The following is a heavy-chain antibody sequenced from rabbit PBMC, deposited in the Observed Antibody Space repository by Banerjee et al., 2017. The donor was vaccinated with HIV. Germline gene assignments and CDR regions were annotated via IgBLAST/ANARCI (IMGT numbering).Heavy chain of an antibody. D-gene: IGHD8-1*01. J-gene: IGHJ6*01. Sequence: QSLEESGGDLVKPGASLTLNCTASGVSFSSTYYMRWVRQAPGKGLEWIACIDTGSSGFTYFASWAKGRFTISKTSSTTVTLQVTSLTAADTATYFCARDSGTSFSSYGMDLWGPGTLVTVS. CDR2: IDTGSSGFT. CDR3: ARDSGTSFSSYGMDL. CDR1: GVSFSSTYY. V-gene: IGHV1S40*01.